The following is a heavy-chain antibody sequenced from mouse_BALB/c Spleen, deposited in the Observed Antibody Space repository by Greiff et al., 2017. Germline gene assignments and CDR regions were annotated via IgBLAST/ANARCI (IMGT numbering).Heavy chain of an antibody. D-gene: IGHD2-4*01. CDR3: ERSYYEYDGYAMDY. V-gene: IGHV4-1*02. J-gene: IGHJ4*01. CDR1: GFDFTSYW. CDR2: INPDSSTI. Sequence: EVMLLEPGGGLVRPGGSLKLSCAASGFDFTSYWMSWVRQAPGQGLEWIGEINPDSSTINYTPYLKDKFIITRDNTKNTLYLQMSKVRSEDTALYYCERSYYEYDGYAMDYWGQGTSVTVSS.